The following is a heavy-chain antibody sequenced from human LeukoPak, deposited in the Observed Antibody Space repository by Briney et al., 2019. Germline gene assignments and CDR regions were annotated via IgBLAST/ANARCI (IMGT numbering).Heavy chain of an antibody. V-gene: IGHV1-2*02. J-gene: IGHJ4*02. CDR3: ARDRSPLYGSGWFIDY. CDR1: GYTFTGYY. Sequence: ASVKVSCKASGYTFTGYYMHWVRQAPGQGLEWMGWINPNSGGTNYAQKFQGRVTMTRDTSISTAYMELSRLRSDDTAVYYCARDRSPLYGSGWFIDYWGQGTLVTVSS. CDR2: INPNSGGT. D-gene: IGHD6-19*01.